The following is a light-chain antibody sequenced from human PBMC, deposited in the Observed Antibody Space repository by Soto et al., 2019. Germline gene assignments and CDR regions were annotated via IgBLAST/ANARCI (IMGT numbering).Light chain of an antibody. CDR1: SGHSSYA. V-gene: IGLV4-69*01. J-gene: IGLJ3*02. CDR3: QTWGTGIQM. Sequence: QPVLTQSPSASASLGASVKLTCTLSSGHSSYAIAWHQQQPEKGPRYLMKLNSDGSHSKGDGIPDRFSGSSSGAERYLTISSLQSEDEADYYCQTWGTGIQMFGGGTKLTVL. CDR2: LNSDGSH.